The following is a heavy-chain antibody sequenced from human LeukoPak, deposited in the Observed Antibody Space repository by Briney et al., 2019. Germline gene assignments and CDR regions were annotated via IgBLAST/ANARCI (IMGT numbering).Heavy chain of an antibody. J-gene: IGHJ5*02. CDR3: ARTDSSSWYNWFDP. CDR1: GGSISSYY. V-gene: IGHV4-59*01. D-gene: IGHD6-13*01. CDR2: IYYGGST. Sequence: SETLSLTCTVSGGSISSYYWSWVRQSPGKGLEWIGYIYYGGSTTYNPSLKSRITISVDTSRNQFSLNLTSVTAADTAVYYCARTDSSSWYNWFDPWGQGTLVTVSP.